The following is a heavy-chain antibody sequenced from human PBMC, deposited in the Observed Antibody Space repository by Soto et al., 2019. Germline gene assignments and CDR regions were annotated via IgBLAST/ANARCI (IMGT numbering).Heavy chain of an antibody. V-gene: IGHV1-8*01. Sequence: ASVKVSCKASVYTFTNCAINWVRQAPGQGLEWMGWMNPDSGHAAYAQKLQGRVTLTTSTSTSTVYMEMRSLGSEDTAVYYCARRPHCSGGICYYGLDNWGQGTPVTVS. D-gene: IGHD2-15*01. CDR1: VYTFTNCA. J-gene: IGHJ4*02. CDR3: ARRPHCSGGICYYGLDN. CDR2: MNPDSGHA.